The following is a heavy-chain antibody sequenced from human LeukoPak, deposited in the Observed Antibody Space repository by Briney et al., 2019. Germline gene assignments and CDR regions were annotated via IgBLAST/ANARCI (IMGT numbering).Heavy chain of an antibody. D-gene: IGHD5-18*01. V-gene: IGHV1-69*06. J-gene: IGHJ5*02. CDR1: GVIFTTIA. CDR3: VRDGKQGYNGWFDP. Sequence: ASVTVSCEASGVIFTTIAISWVRQAPGQRPEWLGRIIPIFDTTKYSQKFQGRVTITADKSTSTSYMKLSSLKSEDTAIYYCVRDGKQGYNGWFDPWGQGTLVTVSS. CDR2: IIPIFDTT.